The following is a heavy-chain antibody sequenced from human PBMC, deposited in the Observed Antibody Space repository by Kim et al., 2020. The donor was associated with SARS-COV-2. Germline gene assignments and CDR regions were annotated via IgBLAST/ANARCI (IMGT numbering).Heavy chain of an antibody. J-gene: IGHJ5*02. D-gene: IGHD2-2*01. V-gene: IGHV3-53*01. Sequence: AGSVKGRIHISRDKSKNPLYLQMNSLRAEGTAVYYWARSPEYEHNWFDPWGQGTLVTVSS. CDR3: ARSPEYEHNWFDP.